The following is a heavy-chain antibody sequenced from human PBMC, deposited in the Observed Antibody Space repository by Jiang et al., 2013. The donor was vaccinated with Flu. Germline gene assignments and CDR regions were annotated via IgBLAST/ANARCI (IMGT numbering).Heavy chain of an antibody. CDR3: ARFLTRGTSAMAY. J-gene: IGHJ4*02. CDR1: GFSFSTYS. V-gene: IGHV3-48*01. D-gene: IGHD3-16*01. Sequence: GFSFSTYSMNWVRQGPGKGLEWVSYISSSGSTIYYADSMRGRFTISRDNAKNSLYLQMNSLRAEDTAVYYCARFLTRGTSAMAYWGQGTLVTVSS. CDR2: ISSSGSTI.